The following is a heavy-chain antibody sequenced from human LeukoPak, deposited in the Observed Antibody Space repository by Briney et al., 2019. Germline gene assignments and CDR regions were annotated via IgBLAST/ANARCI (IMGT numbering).Heavy chain of an antibody. V-gene: IGHV4-61*01. D-gene: IGHD4-17*01. CDR1: GGSVSSGSYY. CDR2: IYYSGST. CDR3: ARDAWNGDYGGLPFDY. Sequence: SETLSLTCTVSGGSVSSGSYYWSWIRQPPGKGLEWIGYIYYSGSTNYNPSPKSRVTISVDTSKNQFSLKLSSVTAADTAVYYCARDAWNGDYGGLPFDYWGQGTLVTVSS. J-gene: IGHJ4*02.